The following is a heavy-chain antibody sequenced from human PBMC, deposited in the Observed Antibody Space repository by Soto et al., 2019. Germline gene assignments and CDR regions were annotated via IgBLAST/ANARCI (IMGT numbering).Heavy chain of an antibody. CDR1: GFSVSDHF. V-gene: IGHV3-72*01. CDR2: ITNRATGDTT. CDR3: ASSITQMLTD. D-gene: IGHD1-20*01. J-gene: IGHJ4*02. Sequence: EVQLVESGGGLVQSGGSLRLSCTASGFSVSDHFMDWVRQTPGKGLEWLGQITNRATGDTTFYAASMKGRFTVSKDESSNSLYLQMNSLKTEDTAVYYCASSITQMLTDWGQGTLVAVAS.